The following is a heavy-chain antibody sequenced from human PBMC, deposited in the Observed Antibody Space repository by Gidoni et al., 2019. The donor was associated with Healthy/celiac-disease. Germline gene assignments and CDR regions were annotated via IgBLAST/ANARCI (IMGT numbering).Heavy chain of an antibody. CDR1: GGSISSGDYY. CDR2: IYYSGRT. Sequence: QVQLQESGPGLVKPSQTLSLTCTVSGGSISSGDYYWSWIRQPPGKGLEWIGYIYYSGRTYYNPSLKSRVTISVDTSKNQFSLKLSSVTAADTAVYYCARQHCSSTSCPDYFDYWGQGTLVTVSS. D-gene: IGHD2-2*01. J-gene: IGHJ4*02. CDR3: ARQHCSSTSCPDYFDY. V-gene: IGHV4-30-4*01.